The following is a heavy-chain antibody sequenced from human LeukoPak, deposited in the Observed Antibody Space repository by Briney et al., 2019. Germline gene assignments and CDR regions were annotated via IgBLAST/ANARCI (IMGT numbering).Heavy chain of an antibody. CDR3: ARGRYGTISRGWFDP. V-gene: IGHV4-34*01. CDR1: GGSFSGYY. J-gene: IGHJ5*02. Sequence: SETLSLTCAVYGGSFSGYYWSWIRQPPGKGQEWNGEINDSGSTNYNPSLKSRVTISVDTSKDQFSLKLSSVTAADTAVYYCARGRYGTISRGWFDPWGQGTLVTVSS. CDR2: INDSGST. D-gene: IGHD1-14*01.